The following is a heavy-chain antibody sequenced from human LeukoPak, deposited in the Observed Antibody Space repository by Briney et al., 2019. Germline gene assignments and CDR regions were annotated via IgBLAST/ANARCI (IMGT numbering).Heavy chain of an antibody. V-gene: IGHV4-31*03. CDR3: ARENTVRGVIYWFDP. Sequence: SETLSLTCTVSGDSIRSSSYYWGWIRQHPGKGLEWIGYIYYSGSTYYNPSLKSRVTISVDTSKNQFSLKLSSVTAADTAVYYCARENTVRGVIYWFDPWGQGTLVTVSS. CDR1: GDSIRSSSYY. J-gene: IGHJ5*02. CDR2: IYYSGST. D-gene: IGHD3-10*01.